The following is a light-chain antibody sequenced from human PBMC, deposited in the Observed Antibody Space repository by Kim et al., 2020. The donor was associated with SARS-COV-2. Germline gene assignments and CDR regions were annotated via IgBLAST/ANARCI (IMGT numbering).Light chain of an antibody. V-gene: IGKV3-11*01. CDR1: QSVSSY. CDR3: QQRSNWPPLMYT. Sequence: PGERATPSCRASQSVSSYLAWYQQKPGQAPRLLIYDASNRATGIPARFSGSGSGTDFTLTISSLEPEDFAVYYCQQRSNWPPLMYTFGQGTKLEI. CDR2: DAS. J-gene: IGKJ2*01.